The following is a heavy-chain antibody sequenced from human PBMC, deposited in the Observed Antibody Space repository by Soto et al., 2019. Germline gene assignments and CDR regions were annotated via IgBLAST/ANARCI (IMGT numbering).Heavy chain of an antibody. V-gene: IGHV4-34*01. Sequence: QVQLQQWGAGLLKPSETLSLTCAVYGWSFSGYYWSWIRQPPGKGLEWMGEINHSGSTNYNPSLKRRVTISVDTSKNQFSLKLSSVTAADTAVYYCARGRGGSSYYYYYYYYMDVWGKGTTVTVSS. J-gene: IGHJ6*03. CDR2: INHSGST. D-gene: IGHD2-15*01. CDR3: ARGRGGSSYYYYYYYYMDV. CDR1: GWSFSGYY.